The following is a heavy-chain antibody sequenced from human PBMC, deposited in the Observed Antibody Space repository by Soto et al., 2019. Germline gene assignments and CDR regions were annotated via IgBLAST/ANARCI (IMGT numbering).Heavy chain of an antibody. J-gene: IGHJ6*02. CDR3: ARVQTRPHTAMVNYYYGMDV. V-gene: IGHV3-23*01. D-gene: IGHD5-18*01. CDR2: ISGGGGGT. Sequence: PGGSLRLSCSASGFIFSNYAMSWIRQAPGKGLEWVSSISGGGGGTHYADSVKGRFTISRDNSKNTLYLQMNSLRAEDTAVYYCARVQTRPHTAMVNYYYGMDVWGQGTTVTVSS. CDR1: GFIFSNYA.